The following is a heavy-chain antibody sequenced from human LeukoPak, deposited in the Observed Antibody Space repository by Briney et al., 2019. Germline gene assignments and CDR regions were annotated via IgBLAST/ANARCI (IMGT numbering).Heavy chain of an antibody. CDR3: ARGTMIVVVHPELDY. Sequence: TGGSLRLSCAASGFTFSSYWMHWVRQAPGKGLVWVSRINSDGSSTSYADSAKGRFTISRDNAKNTLYLQMNSLRAEDTAVYYCARGTMIVVVHPELDYRGQGTLVTVSS. V-gene: IGHV3-74*01. CDR1: GFTFSSYW. D-gene: IGHD3-22*01. J-gene: IGHJ4*02. CDR2: INSDGSST.